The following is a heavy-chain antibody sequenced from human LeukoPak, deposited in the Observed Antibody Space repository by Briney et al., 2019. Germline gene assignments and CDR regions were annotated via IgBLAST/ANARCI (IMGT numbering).Heavy chain of an antibody. CDR1: GFTFSTYG. V-gene: IGHV3-30*03. J-gene: IGHJ4*02. CDR2: ISYDGSDK. D-gene: IGHD3-16*02. Sequence: GGSLRLSCAASGFTFSTYGMHWVRQAPGKGLEWVAVISYDGSDKYYADSVKGRFTISRDNSKNTLYLQVNSLRAEDTAVYYCARDRDVATYYDYVWGTYRYSRGFGYWGQGTLVTVSS. CDR3: ARDRDVATYYDYVWGTYRYSRGFGY.